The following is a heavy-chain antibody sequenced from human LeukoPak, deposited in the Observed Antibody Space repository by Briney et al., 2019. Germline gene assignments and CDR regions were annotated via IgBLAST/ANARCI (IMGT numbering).Heavy chain of an antibody. CDR3: ARTKRRYMDV. V-gene: IGHV4-34*01. CDR1: GGSFSGYY. J-gene: IGHJ6*03. CDR2: INHSGST. Sequence: SETLSLTCAVYGGSFSGYYWSWIRQPPGKGLEWIGEINHSGSTNYNPSLKSRVTISVDTSKNQFSLKLSSATAADTAVYYCARTKRRYMDVWGKGTTVTVSS.